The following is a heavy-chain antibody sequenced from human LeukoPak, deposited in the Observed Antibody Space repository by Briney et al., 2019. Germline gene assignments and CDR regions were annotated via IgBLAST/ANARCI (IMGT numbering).Heavy chain of an antibody. D-gene: IGHD2-2*01. CDR1: GFTFGDYA. Sequence: GGSLRLSCTASGFTFGDYAMSWVRQAPGKGLEWVGFIRSKAYGGTTEYAASVKGRFTISRDDSKSIAYLQMNSLKTEDTAVYYCTRVNPLGYQPLFFDYWGQGTLVTVSS. V-gene: IGHV3-49*04. CDR2: IRSKAYGGTT. CDR3: TRVNPLGYQPLFFDY. J-gene: IGHJ4*02.